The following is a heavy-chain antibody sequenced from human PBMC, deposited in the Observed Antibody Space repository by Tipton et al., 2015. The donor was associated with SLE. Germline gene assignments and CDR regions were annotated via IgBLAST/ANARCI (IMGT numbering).Heavy chain of an antibody. Sequence: TLSLTCAVSGGSKSSGGYSWSCIRKPTGKGLEWSGYIYHDGSTYYNPSLKSRVAISGDRSKNQFSLKLSSVTAADTAVYYCAREAAAEGVGFDYWCQGTLVTVSS. D-gene: IGHD6-13*01. J-gene: IGHJ4*02. V-gene: IGHV4-30-2*01. CDR2: IYHDGST. CDR3: AREAAAEGVGFDY. CDR1: GGSKSSGGYS.